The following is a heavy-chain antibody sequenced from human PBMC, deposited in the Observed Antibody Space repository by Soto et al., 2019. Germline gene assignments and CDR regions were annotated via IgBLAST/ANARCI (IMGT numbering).Heavy chain of an antibody. J-gene: IGHJ4*02. Sequence: QVQLVQSGAEVKKPGSSVKVSCKASGGTFSCYTISWVRQAPGQGLEWMGRIIPILGIANYAQKFQGRVTITADKSTSTAYMELSSLRSEDTAVYYCARGYGSGNYYFDYWGQGTLVTVSS. V-gene: IGHV1-69*02. CDR3: ARGYGSGNYYFDY. CDR2: IIPILGIA. CDR1: GGTFSCYT. D-gene: IGHD3-10*01.